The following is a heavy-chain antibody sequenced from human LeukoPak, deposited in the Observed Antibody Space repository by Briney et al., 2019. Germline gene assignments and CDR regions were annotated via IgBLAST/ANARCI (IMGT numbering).Heavy chain of an antibody. V-gene: IGHV3-21*01. J-gene: IGHJ4*02. CDR1: GFTFSSCS. D-gene: IGHD3-22*01. CDR3: ASTSPYYYDSSGPPDY. Sequence: PGGSLRLSCAASGFTFSSCSMNWVRQAPGKGLEWVSSISSSSSYIYYADSVKGRFTISRDNAKNSLYLQMNSLRAEDTAVYYCASTSPYYYDSSGPPDYWGQGTLVTASS. CDR2: ISSSSSYI.